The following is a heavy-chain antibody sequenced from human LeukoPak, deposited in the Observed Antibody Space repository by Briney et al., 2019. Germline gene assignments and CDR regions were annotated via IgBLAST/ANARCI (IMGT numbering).Heavy chain of an antibody. CDR3: AKAGGSVVGPLDY. J-gene: IGHJ4*02. Sequence: GGSLRLSCAASGFTFSSYAMSWVRQAPGMGLEWVSAISGSGGSTYYADSVKGRFTISRDNSKNTLYLQMNSLRAEDTAVYYCAKAGGSVVGPLDYWGQGTLVTVSS. V-gene: IGHV3-23*01. CDR1: GFTFSSYA. CDR2: ISGSGGST. D-gene: IGHD3/OR15-3a*01.